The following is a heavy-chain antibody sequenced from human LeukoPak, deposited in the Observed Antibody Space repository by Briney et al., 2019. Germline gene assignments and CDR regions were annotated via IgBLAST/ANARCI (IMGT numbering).Heavy chain of an antibody. CDR1: GFTFSSYS. CDR2: ISSSSSTI. D-gene: IGHD6-13*01. CDR3: ARAGYIAAAGFDY. J-gene: IGHJ4*02. V-gene: IGHV3-48*01. Sequence: GGSLRLSCAASGFTFSSYSMNWVRQAPGKGLEWVSYISSSSSTIYYADSVKGRFTISRDNSKNTLYLQMNSLRAGDTAVYYCARAGYIAAAGFDYWGQGTLVTVSS.